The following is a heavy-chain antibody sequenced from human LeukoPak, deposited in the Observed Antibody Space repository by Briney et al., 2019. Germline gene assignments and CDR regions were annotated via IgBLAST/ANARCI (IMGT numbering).Heavy chain of an antibody. CDR2: INPNSGGT. D-gene: IGHD2-15*01. CDR1: GYTFTGYY. J-gene: IGHJ5*02. V-gene: IGHV1-2*02. CDR3: ARLIGSRGYCSGGSCRQRFDP. Sequence: GASVKVSCKASGYTFTGYYMHWVRQAPGQGLEWMGWINPNSGGTNYAQKFQGRVTMTRDTSISTAYMELNRLRSDDTAVYYCARLIGSRGYCSGGSCRQRFDPWGQGTLVTVSS.